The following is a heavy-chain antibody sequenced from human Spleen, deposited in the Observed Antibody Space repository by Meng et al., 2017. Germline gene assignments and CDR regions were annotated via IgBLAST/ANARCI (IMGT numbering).Heavy chain of an antibody. CDR3: AKVGAVGTMIVVVITH. J-gene: IGHJ4*02. Sequence: ETLSLTCTVSGYSISSGYYWGWVRQAPGKGLEWVSSISSSSSYIYYADSVKGRFTISRDNAKNSLYLQMNSLRAEDTAVYYCAKVGAVGTMIVVVITHWGQGTLVTVSS. D-gene: IGHD3-22*01. V-gene: IGHV3-21*04. CDR1: GYSISSGYY. CDR2: ISSSSSYI.